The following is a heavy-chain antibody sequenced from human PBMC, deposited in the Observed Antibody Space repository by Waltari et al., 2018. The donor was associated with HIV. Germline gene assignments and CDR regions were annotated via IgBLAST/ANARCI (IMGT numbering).Heavy chain of an antibody. V-gene: IGHV3-33*06. D-gene: IGHD3-16*01. J-gene: IGHJ3*02. CDR2: IWSDGYNK. CDR1: GFTFSSYG. CDR3: VKERGPFNGFDI. Sequence: QVYLMESGGGVVQPGGSLKLSCAASGFTFSSYGMHWVRQAPGKGLEWVGVIWSDGYNKFYADSVGGRFTFSRDNSKYTLSLQMNSLRAEDTALYYCVKERGPFNGFDIWGQGTMVTVSS.